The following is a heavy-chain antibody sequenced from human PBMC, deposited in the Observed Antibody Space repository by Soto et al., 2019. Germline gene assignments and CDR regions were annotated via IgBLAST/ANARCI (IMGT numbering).Heavy chain of an antibody. Sequence: SVKVSCKASGGTFSSYAISWVRQAPGQGLEWMGGIIPIFGTANYAQKFQGRVTITADESTSTAYMELSSLRSEDTAVYYCARGDEQLVVRGYYYYGMDVWGQGTTVTVSS. J-gene: IGHJ6*02. V-gene: IGHV1-69*13. CDR2: IIPIFGTA. CDR1: GGTFSSYA. CDR3: ARGDEQLVVRGYYYYGMDV. D-gene: IGHD6-6*01.